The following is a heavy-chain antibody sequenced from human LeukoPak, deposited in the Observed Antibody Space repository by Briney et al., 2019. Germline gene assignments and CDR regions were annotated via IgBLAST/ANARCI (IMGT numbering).Heavy chain of an antibody. J-gene: IGHJ6*03. CDR1: GYTFTSYG. CDR2: ISAYNGNT. D-gene: IGHD3-22*01. V-gene: IGHV1-18*01. Sequence: ASVKVSCKASGYTFTSYGISWVRQARGQGLEWMGWISAYNGNTNYAQKLQGRVTMTTDTSTSTAYMELRSLRSDDTAVYYCARDYYYDSSGYYYYYYMDVWGKGTTVTVSS. CDR3: ARDYYYDSSGYYYYYYMDV.